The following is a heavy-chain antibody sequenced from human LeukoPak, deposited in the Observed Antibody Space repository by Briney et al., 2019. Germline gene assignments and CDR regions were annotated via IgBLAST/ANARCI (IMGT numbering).Heavy chain of an antibody. CDR1: GGSIKNYY. D-gene: IGHD4-23*01. J-gene: IGHJ5*02. V-gene: IGHV4-59*01. CDR3: ARHRSDTGGKKGVHWFEP. CDR2: IYFGGTT. Sequence: SETLSLSCSVSGGSIKNYYWSWIRQPPGKGLEWLGNIYFGGTTDYNSSLKSRLTISVDTFKNQLSLNLQSVTAADTATYYCARHRSDTGGKKGVHWFEPWGRENVVPVSS.